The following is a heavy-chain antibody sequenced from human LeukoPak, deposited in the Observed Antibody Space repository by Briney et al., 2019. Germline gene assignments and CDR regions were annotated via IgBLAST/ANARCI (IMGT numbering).Heavy chain of an antibody. CDR1: GGTFSSYS. J-gene: IGHJ4*02. CDR3: AKQTLPRVGAPIR. V-gene: IGHV3-23*01. CDR2: INGSGGIT. D-gene: IGHD1-26*01. Sequence: AGSLRLSCAASGGTFSSYSMTWVRQAPGKGLEWVAVINGSGGITYYAYSVTGLFTLSRDNSKNTLYLQINSLRAEDTAVYYCAKQTLPRVGAPIRWGQGTLVTVSS.